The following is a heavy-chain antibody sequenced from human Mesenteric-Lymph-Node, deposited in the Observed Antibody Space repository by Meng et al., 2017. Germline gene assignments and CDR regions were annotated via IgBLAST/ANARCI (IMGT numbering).Heavy chain of an antibody. Sequence: SETLSLTCTVSGGSVSSGSYYWSWIRQSAGKGLEWIGRLYTGGNTNYSPSFTGRVSIALDTSKNQFSLDLTSVTAADTAVYYCVRGYCSSDSCHRVLWYFDLWGRGTLVTVSS. CDR3: VRGYCSSDSCHRVLWYFDL. J-gene: IGHJ2*01. V-gene: IGHV4-61*02. D-gene: IGHD2-2*01. CDR1: GGSVSSGSYY. CDR2: LYTGGNT.